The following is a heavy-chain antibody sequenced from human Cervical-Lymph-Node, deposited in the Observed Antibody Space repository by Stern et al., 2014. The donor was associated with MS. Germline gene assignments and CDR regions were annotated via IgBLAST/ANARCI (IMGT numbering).Heavy chain of an antibody. J-gene: IGHJ2*01. CDR3: TRDTPYGSGTLIEWHFGL. CDR2: ITWNSKYL. V-gene: IGHV3-9*01. Sequence: EVQLVESGGGLVQPGSSLRLSCAASGFTFEDFAMHWVRQAPGRGLEWVSSITWNSKYLVYADSVKGRFTVSRDNAKNSLFLQMNSLRPEDTAFYYCTRDTPYGSGTLIEWHFGLWGRGTLVTVSS. D-gene: IGHD3-10*01. CDR1: GFTFEDFA.